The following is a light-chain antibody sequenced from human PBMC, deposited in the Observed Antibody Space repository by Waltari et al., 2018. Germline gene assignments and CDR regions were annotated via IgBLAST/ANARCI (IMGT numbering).Light chain of an antibody. J-gene: IGKJ1*01. CDR3: QNHERLPAT. CDR2: EAS. CDR1: QNISRY. Sequence: EIVLTQSPGTLSLSPGARATLSCRASQNISRYLVWYQQKPGQPPRLLIYEASRRATGIPDRFSGSGSGTDFSLTISRLEPEDFAVYYCQNHERLPATFGQGTKVEIK. V-gene: IGKV3-20*01.